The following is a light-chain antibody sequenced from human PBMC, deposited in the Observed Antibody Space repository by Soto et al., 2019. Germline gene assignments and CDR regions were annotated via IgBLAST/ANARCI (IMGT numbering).Light chain of an antibody. CDR1: QSISRY. J-gene: IGKJ3*01. Sequence: DIQMTQSPSSLSASVGDRVTVTCRAGQSISRYSNWYQQRPGKAPKLLIYSASTLQTGVPSRFSGSGSGTDVTLTISSLQPEDCATYYCQQSYNGPFTCGRGTKVDL. CDR3: QQSYNGPFT. V-gene: IGKV1-39*01. CDR2: SAS.